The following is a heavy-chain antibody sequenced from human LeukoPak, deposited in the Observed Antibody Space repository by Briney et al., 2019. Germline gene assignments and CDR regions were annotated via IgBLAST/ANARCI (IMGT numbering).Heavy chain of an antibody. CDR1: GGSISSSSYY. J-gene: IGHJ4*02. CDR3: ARRQTLAAAGPGYDY. CDR2: IYYSGST. D-gene: IGHD6-13*01. Sequence: SETLSLTCTVSGGSISSSSYYWGWIRQPPGKGLEWIGSIYYSGSTYYNPSLKSRVTISVDASKNQFSLKLSSVTAADTAVYYCARRQTLAAAGPGYDYWGQGTLVTVSS. V-gene: IGHV4-39*01.